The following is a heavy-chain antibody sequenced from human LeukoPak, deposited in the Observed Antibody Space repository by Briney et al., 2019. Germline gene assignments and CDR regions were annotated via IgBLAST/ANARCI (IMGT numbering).Heavy chain of an antibody. CDR3: ARVRVLLWFGELSHDAFDI. V-gene: IGHV4-4*07. J-gene: IGHJ3*02. CDR1: GGSISSYY. Sequence: PSETLSLTCTVSGGSISSYYWSWIRQPAGKGLEWIGRIYTSGSTNYNPSLKSRVTMSVDTSKNQFSLKLSSVTAADTAVYYCARVRVLLWFGELSHDAFDIWGQGTMVTVSS. D-gene: IGHD3-10*01. CDR2: IYTSGST.